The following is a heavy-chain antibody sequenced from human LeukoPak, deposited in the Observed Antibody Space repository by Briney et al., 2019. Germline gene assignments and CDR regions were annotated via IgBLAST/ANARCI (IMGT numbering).Heavy chain of an antibody. D-gene: IGHD6-19*01. CDR2: TYYRSKWYN. CDR3: ARDPGAMGRAVAISSFDP. Sequence: LSQTLSLTCAISGDSVSSNSAAWNWIRQSPSRGLEWLGRTYYRSKWYNDYAVSVKSRITINPDTSKNQFSLPLNSVTPEDTAVYYCARDPGAMGRAVAISSFDPWGQGTLVTVSS. CDR1: GDSVSSNSAA. J-gene: IGHJ5*02. V-gene: IGHV6-1*01.